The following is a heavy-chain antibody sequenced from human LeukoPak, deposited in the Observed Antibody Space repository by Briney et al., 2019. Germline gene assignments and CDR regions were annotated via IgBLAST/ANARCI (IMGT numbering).Heavy chain of an antibody. D-gene: IGHD3-9*01. J-gene: IGHJ4*02. Sequence: GGSLRLSCAASGLTFSDYWMHWVRQAPGKGLVWVSHIKTDGSNTKYADSVKGRFTISRDNAKNSLYLQMNSLRAEDTAVYYCARDLRYLGIDYWGQGTLVTVSS. CDR1: GLTFSDYW. CDR3: ARDLRYLGIDY. CDR2: IKTDGSNT. V-gene: IGHV3-74*01.